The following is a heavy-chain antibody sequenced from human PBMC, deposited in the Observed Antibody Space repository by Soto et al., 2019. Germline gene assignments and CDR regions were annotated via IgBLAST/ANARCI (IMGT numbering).Heavy chain of an antibody. CDR3: SRGLVLLWFGELSQAYYFDY. Sequence: GGSLRLSCAASGFTFSSYGMHWVRQAPGKGLKWVAVIWYDGSNKYYADSVKGRFTISRDNSKNTLNLQMNSLRVEDTAVYYFSRGLVLLWFGELSQAYYFDYWGQGTLVTVSS. J-gene: IGHJ4*02. D-gene: IGHD3-10*01. V-gene: IGHV3-33*01. CDR2: IWYDGSNK. CDR1: GFTFSSYG.